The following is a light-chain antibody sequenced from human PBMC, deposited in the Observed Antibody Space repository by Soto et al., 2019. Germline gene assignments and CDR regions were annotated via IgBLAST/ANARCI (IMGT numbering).Light chain of an antibody. V-gene: IGLV2-14*01. J-gene: IGLJ1*01. Sequence: QSALTQPASVSGSPGQSITISCTGTSSDVGDHNYVSWYQQHPGKAPKLMIYDVTHRPSGISNRFSGSKSVNTASLTISGLQAEDEADYYCSSYTSSSTLYVFGTGTKLTVL. CDR1: SSDVGDHNY. CDR3: SSYTSSSTLYV. CDR2: DVT.